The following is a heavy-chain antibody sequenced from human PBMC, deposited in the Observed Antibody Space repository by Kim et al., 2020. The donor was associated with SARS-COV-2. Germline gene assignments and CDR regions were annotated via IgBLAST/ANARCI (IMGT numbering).Heavy chain of an antibody. CDR3: AKVAGYSSSSGYYAMDV. D-gene: IGHD6-6*01. Sequence: GGSLRLSCAASGFTFSSYAMSWVRQAPGKGLEWVSAIGGSGGSTYYADSVQGRFTISRDNSKNTLYLQMNSLRAEDSAVYYCAKVAGYSSSSGYYAMDVWGQGTTVTVSS. CDR2: IGGSGGST. J-gene: IGHJ6*02. V-gene: IGHV3-23*01. CDR1: GFTFSSYA.